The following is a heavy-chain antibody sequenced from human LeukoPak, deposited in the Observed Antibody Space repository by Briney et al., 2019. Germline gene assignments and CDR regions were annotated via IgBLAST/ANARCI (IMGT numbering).Heavy chain of an antibody. D-gene: IGHD3-10*01. CDR2: IIPILGIA. J-gene: IGHJ4*02. V-gene: IGHV1-69*04. CDR1: GGTFSSYA. Sequence: SVTVSCTASGGTFSSYAISWVRQAPGQGLEWMGRIIPILGIANYAQKFQGRVTITADKSTSTAYMELSSLRSEDTAVYYCARDAYYYGSDTFDYWGQGTLVTVSS. CDR3: ARDAYYYGSDTFDY.